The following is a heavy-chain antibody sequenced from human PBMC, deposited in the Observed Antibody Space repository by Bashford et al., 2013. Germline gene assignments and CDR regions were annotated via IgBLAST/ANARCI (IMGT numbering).Heavy chain of an antibody. CDR2: IYNSGST. D-gene: IGHD3-10*01. Sequence: SETLSLTCSVTGSSISTHYWTWIRQPPGKGLEWIGYIYNSGSTNYNPSLKSRVTISVDTVQEPVLLEAELCDRCRTRPWYYCARGSYYRGSGPYPWFDPWAREPWSPSPQ. CDR1: GSSISTHY. J-gene: IGHJ5*02. CDR3: ARGSYYRGSGPYPWFDP. V-gene: IGHV4-59*11.